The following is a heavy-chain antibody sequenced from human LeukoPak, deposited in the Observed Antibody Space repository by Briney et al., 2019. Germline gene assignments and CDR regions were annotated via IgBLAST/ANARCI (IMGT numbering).Heavy chain of an antibody. CDR1: AGFTFSDYW. Sequence: GGSLRLSCAASAGFTFSDYWMNWVRQAPGKGLEWVAIISQDGREKLYVDSVKGRFTISRDNAKSSLYLQINSLRAEDAAVYYCVGGIGWQPDYWGQGTLVTVSS. V-gene: IGHV3-7*03. J-gene: IGHJ4*02. CDR2: ISQDGREK. D-gene: IGHD6-19*01. CDR3: VGGIGWQPDY.